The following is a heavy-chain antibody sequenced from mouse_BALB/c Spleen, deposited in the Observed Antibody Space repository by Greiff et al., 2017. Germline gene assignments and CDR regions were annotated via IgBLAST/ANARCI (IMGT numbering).Heavy chain of an antibody. Sequence: VQLQQTGPELVKPGASVKISCKASGYSFTDYIMLWVKQSHGKSLEWIGNINPYYGSTSYNLKFKGKATLTVDKSSSTAYMQLNSLTSEDSAVYYCAIRGDGAWFAYWGQGTLVTVSA. CDR3: AIRGDGAWFAY. CDR2: INPYYGST. CDR1: GYSFTDYI. J-gene: IGHJ3*01. V-gene: IGHV1-39*01. D-gene: IGHD3-2*02.